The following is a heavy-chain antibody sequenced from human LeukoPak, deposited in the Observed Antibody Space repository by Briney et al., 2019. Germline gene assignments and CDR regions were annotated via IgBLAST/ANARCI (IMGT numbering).Heavy chain of an antibody. CDR2: ISSSSSYT. J-gene: IGHJ4*02. CDR3: ARRGGGSSGYSLGY. Sequence: TGGSLRLSCAASGFSFSDYYMSWIRQAPGKGLEWVSYISSSSSYTHYSDSVKGRFTISRDNAKNSLFLQMNSLRAEDTAVYYCARRGGGSSGYSLGYWGQGTMVTVSS. D-gene: IGHD3-22*01. V-gene: IGHV3-11*03. CDR1: GFSFSDYY.